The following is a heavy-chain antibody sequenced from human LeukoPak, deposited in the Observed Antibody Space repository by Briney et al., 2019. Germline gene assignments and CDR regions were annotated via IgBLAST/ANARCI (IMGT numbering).Heavy chain of an antibody. Sequence: SETLSLTCTVSGVSISSYYWSWLRQPPGKGLEWIGHIYYSGSTTYNPSLKSRVTVSVDTSKNQFSLNLSSVTAADTAVYYCARGFGSPDYWGQGTLVTVSS. J-gene: IGHJ4*02. CDR2: IYYSGST. CDR1: GVSISSYY. V-gene: IGHV4-59*01. D-gene: IGHD3-16*01. CDR3: ARGFGSPDY.